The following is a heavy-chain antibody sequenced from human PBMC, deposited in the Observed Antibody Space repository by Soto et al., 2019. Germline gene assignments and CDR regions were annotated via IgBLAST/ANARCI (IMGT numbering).Heavy chain of an antibody. V-gene: IGHV1-3*01. D-gene: IGHD3-10*01. J-gene: IGHJ6*02. CDR1: GYTFTSYA. CDR2: INAGNGNT. Sequence: ASVKVSCKASGYTFTSYAMHWVRQAPGQRLEWMGWINAGNGNTKYSQKFQGRVTITRDTSASTAYMELSSLRSEDTTVYYCARDSPLLWFGELFTLGDYYGMDFWGQGTTVTFSS. CDR3: ARDSPLLWFGELFTLGDYYGMDF.